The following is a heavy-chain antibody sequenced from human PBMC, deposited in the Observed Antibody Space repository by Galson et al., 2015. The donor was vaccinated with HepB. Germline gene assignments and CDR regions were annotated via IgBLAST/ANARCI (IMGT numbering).Heavy chain of an antibody. CDR2: VGSTGSTK. D-gene: IGHD3-10*01. CDR1: GFSFSNHY. CDR3: AREGSLIRGRTNINYFDS. Sequence: SLRLSCAVSGFSFSNHYMSWIRQAPGKGLEWVAYVGSTGSTKNYADSVKGRFTISRDNANNSLYLQMSSLRDEDTAIYFCAREGSLIRGRTNINYFDSWGQGILVTVSS. J-gene: IGHJ5*01. V-gene: IGHV3-11*01.